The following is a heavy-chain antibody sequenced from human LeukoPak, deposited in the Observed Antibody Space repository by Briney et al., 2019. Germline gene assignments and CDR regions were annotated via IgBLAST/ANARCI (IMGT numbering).Heavy chain of an antibody. CDR2: ISSSSTYI. V-gene: IGHV3-21*01. CDR3: ARPLPGDSSAWYANY. Sequence: PGGSLRLSCAASGFTFSSYSMNWLRQAPGKGLEWVSSISSSSTYIYYADSVKGRFTISRDNAKNSLYLQMSSLRAEDTAVYYCARPLPGDSSAWYANYWGQGALFAVSS. D-gene: IGHD6-19*01. CDR1: GFTFSSYS. J-gene: IGHJ4*02.